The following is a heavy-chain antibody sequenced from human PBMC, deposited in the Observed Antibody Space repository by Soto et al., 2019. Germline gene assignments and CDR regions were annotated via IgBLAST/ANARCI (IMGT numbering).Heavy chain of an antibody. J-gene: IGHJ6*02. CDR3: AGGKGRAAAGTHPYYYGMDV. Sequence: GGSLRLSCAASGFTFSSYWMSWVRQAPGKGLEWVANIKQDGSEKYYVDSVKGRFTISRDNAKNSLYLQMNSLRAEDTAVYYCAGGKGRAAAGTHPYYYGMDVWGQGTTVTVSS. CDR2: IKQDGSEK. CDR1: GFTFSSYW. V-gene: IGHV3-7*05. D-gene: IGHD6-13*01.